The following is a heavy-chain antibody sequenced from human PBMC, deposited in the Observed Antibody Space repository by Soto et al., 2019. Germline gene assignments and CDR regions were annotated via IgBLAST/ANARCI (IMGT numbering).Heavy chain of an antibody. CDR1: GFSFSISP. J-gene: IGHJ4*02. V-gene: IGHV3-30-3*01. D-gene: IGHD7-27*01. CDR2: ISYDGTNK. CDR3: ARDPKTSGGQHWAFNYFDS. Sequence: GGSLRLSCAASGFSFSISPMHWARQAPGKGPEWVALISYDGTNKFYADSVKGRFTISRDNSKSTLYLQVDSLRPEDAAVYYCARDPKTSGGQHWAFNYFDSWGQGTLVTVSS.